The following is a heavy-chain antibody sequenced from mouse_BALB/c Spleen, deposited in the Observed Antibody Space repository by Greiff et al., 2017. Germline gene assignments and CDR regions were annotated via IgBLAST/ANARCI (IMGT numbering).Heavy chain of an antibody. CDR1: GFTFTDYY. J-gene: IGHJ3*01. CDR2: IRNKANGYTT. V-gene: IGHV7-3*02. CDR3: ARAPLYYGNLAWFAY. Sequence: EVQLVESGGGLVQPGGSLRLSCATSGFTFTDYYMSWVRQPPGKALEWLGFIRNKANGYTTEYSASVKGRFTISRDNSQSILYLQMNTLRAEDSATYYCARAPLYYGNLAWFAYWGQGTLVTVSA. D-gene: IGHD2-1*01.